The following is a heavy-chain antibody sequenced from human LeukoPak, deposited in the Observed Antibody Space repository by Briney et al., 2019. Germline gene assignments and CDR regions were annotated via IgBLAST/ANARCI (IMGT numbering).Heavy chain of an antibody. CDR1: GGSISSYY. CDR3: ARDLGRGYYYGSGGFDP. Sequence: ASETLSLTCTVSGGSISSYYWSWLRQPPGKGLEWIGYIYYSGSTNYNPSLKSRVTISVDTSKNQFSLKLSSVTAADTAVYYCARDLGRGYYYGSGGFDPWGQGTLVTVSS. CDR2: IYYSGST. V-gene: IGHV4-59*01. D-gene: IGHD3-10*01. J-gene: IGHJ5*02.